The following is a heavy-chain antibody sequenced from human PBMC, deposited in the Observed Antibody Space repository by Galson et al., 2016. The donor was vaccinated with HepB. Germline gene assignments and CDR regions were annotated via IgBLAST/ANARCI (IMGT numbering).Heavy chain of an antibody. V-gene: IGHV3-48*03. D-gene: IGHD6-25*01. CDR3: ARDRTSRAAVDY. CDR2: GGST. J-gene: IGHJ4*01. Sequence: GGSTYYADSVKGRFTISRDDAKKSLYLQMSSLRAEDTAIYYCARDRTSRAAVDYWGHGTLVTVSS.